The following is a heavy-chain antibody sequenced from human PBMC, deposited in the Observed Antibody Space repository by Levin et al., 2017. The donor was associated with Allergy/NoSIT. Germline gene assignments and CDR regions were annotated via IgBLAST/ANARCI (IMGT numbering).Heavy chain of an antibody. J-gene: IGHJ6*02. Sequence: KISCKASGGTFSSYAFSWVRQAPGQGLEWMGGIIPMFRTPNYAQKFQGRVTITADESTSTAYMELSSLRSEDTAVYFCARGSIVVVPAATLPRYSGMDVWGQGTTVTVSS. CDR1: GGTFSSYA. D-gene: IGHD2-2*01. V-gene: IGHV1-69*01. CDR2: IIPMFRTP. CDR3: ARGSIVVVPAATLPRYSGMDV.